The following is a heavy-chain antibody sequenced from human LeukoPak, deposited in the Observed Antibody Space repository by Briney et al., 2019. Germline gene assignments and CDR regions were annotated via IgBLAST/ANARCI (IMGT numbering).Heavy chain of an antibody. D-gene: IGHD3-22*01. J-gene: IGHJ3*02. CDR3: ARGSYDRSGYYYDDAFDI. CDR2: IYYSGST. CDR1: GGSISSSSYY. Sequence: PSETLSLTCTVSGGSISSSSYYWGWIRQPPGKGLEWIGSIYYSGSTYYNPSLKSRVTISVDTSKNQFSLKLSSVTAADTAVYYCARGSYDRSGYYYDDAFDIWGQGTMVTVSS. V-gene: IGHV4-39*01.